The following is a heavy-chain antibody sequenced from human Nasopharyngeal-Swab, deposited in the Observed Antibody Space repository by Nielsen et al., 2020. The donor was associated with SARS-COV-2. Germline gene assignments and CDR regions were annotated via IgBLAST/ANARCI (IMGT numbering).Heavy chain of an antibody. CDR3: ARLGASSRMGTMIVVALYYFDY. J-gene: IGHJ4*02. CDR2: MNPNSGNT. CDR1: GYTFTSYD. V-gene: IGHV1-8*01. D-gene: IGHD3-22*01. Sequence: ASVKVSCKASGYTFTSYDINWVRQATGQGLAWMGWMNPNSGNTGYAQKFQGRVTMTRNTSISTAYMELSSLRSEDTAVYYCARLGASSRMGTMIVVALYYFDYWGQGTLVTVSS.